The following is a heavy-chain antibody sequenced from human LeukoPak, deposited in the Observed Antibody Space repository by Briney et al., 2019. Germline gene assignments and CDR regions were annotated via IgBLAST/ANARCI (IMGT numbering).Heavy chain of an antibody. CDR1: GGTFSSYA. CDR3: ARDQEGFDY. J-gene: IGHJ4*02. V-gene: IGHV1-46*01. Sequence: GASVTVSCTASGGTFSSYAISWVRQAPGQGLEWMGMICPRDGSTSYAQKFQGRVTVTRDTSTSTVHMELSGLRSEDTAVYYCARDQEGFDYWGQGTLVTVSS. CDR2: ICPRDGST.